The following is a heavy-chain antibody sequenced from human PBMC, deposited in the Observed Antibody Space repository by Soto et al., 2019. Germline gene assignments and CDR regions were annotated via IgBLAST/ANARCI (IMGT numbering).Heavy chain of an antibody. CDR2: ISWNSGTI. CDR3: AKDMRGGSSSSRYYYGLDV. CDR1: GFTFDDYA. V-gene: IGHV3-9*01. Sequence: EVKLVESGGGLVQPGRSLRLSCSASGFTFDDYAMHWVRQSPGKGLEWVSGISWNSGTIVYADSVKGRFTISRDNAKNSLYLQMNSLRGEDTALYYCAKDMRGGSSSSRYYYGLDVWGQGTTVTVS. J-gene: IGHJ6*02. D-gene: IGHD6-13*01.